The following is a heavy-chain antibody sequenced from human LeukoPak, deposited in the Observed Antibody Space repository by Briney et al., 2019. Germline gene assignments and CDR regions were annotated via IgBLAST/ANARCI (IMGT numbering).Heavy chain of an antibody. CDR2: VYHSGNT. Sequence: TPSETLSLTCSVSGYSISSGHYWGWIRQSPGKGLESIGFVYHSGNTYYNPSFKSRVTMSVDTSKNQFSLNLMSVTAADTAVYYCARVLWFGEDTDYWGQGTLITVSS. CDR3: ARVLWFGEDTDY. J-gene: IGHJ4*02. CDR1: GYSISSGHY. V-gene: IGHV4-38-2*01. D-gene: IGHD3-10*01.